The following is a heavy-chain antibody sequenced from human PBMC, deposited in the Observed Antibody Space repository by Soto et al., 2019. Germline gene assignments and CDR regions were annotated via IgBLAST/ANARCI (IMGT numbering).Heavy chain of an antibody. D-gene: IGHD2-21*02. V-gene: IGHV4-34*01. Sequence: SETLSLTCAVYGGSFSGYYWRWIRQPPGKGLEWIGEINHSGSTNYNPSLKSRVTISVDTSKNQFSLKLSSVTAADTAVYYCAREHIVVVTATYYYYGMDVWGQGTTVTVSS. CDR3: AREHIVVVTATYYYYGMDV. CDR1: GGSFSGYY. J-gene: IGHJ6*02. CDR2: INHSGST.